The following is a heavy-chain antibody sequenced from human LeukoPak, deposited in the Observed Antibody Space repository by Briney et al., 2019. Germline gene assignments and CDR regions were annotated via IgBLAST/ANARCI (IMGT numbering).Heavy chain of an antibody. V-gene: IGHV1-8*02. CDR3: ARGSYGSGSYYYL. D-gene: IGHD3-10*01. CDR1: GYTFSTYP. J-gene: IGHJ5*02. CDR2: MNPNSGNS. Sequence: ASVKVSCKASGYTFSTYPINWVRQATGQGLEWMGWMNPNSGNSGHAQKFQGRVTMARNTSISTAYMELNSLRPEDTAVYYCARGSYGSGSYYYLWGQGTLVTVSS.